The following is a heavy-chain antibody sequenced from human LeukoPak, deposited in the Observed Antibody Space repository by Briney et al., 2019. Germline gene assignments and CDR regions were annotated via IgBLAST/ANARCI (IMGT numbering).Heavy chain of an antibody. J-gene: IGHJ4*02. CDR2: ISYSGST. D-gene: IGHD3-10*01. CDR3: ARAYFTDPEELY. CDR1: GDSISSGDYF. Sequence: QTSETLSLTCTVSGDSISSGDYFWSWIRRPPGKGLEWLGYISYSGSTYSNPSVESRPNMPLDTSKNQFSLRLSSVTAADTAVYYCARAYFTDPEELYWGQGTLVTVSS. V-gene: IGHV4-30-4*01.